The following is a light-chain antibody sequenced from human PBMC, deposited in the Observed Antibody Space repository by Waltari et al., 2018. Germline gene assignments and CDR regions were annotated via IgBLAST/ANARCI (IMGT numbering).Light chain of an antibody. J-gene: IGLJ3*02. V-gene: IGLV2-14*03. Sequence: QSALTQPASVSGSPGQSITISCTGTSSDVGGYNYVSWYQQHPGKAPKLMIYDVSNRHSGVSNRFSGSKSGNTASLTISGLQAEDEADYYCSSYTSSSTPWVFGGGTKLTVL. CDR1: SSDVGGYNY. CDR3: SSYTSSSTPWV. CDR2: DVS.